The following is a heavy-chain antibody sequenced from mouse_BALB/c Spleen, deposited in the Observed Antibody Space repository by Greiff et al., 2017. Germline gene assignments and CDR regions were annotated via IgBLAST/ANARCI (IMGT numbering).Heavy chain of an antibody. CDR2: INSNGGST. J-gene: IGHJ1*01. CDR3: ARHNGSSPFYWYFDV. Sequence: DVKLVESGGGLVKLGGSLKLSCAASGFTFSSYYMSWVRQTPEKRLELVAAINSNGGSTYYPDTVKGRFTISRDNAKNTLYLQMSSLKSEDTALYYCARHNGSSPFYWYFDVWGAGTTVTVSS. CDR1: GFTFSSYY. D-gene: IGHD1-1*01. V-gene: IGHV5-6-2*01.